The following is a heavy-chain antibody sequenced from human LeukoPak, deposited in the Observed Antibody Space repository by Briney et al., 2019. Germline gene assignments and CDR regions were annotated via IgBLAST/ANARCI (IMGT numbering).Heavy chain of an antibody. J-gene: IGHJ3*02. CDR2: INPSGGST. V-gene: IGHV1-46*01. CDR1: GYTFTSYY. CDR3: ARPAVAGPHGDAFDI. D-gene: IGHD6-19*01. Sequence: GASVKVSCKASGYTFTSYYMHWVRQAPGQGLEWIGIINPSGGSTSYAQKFQGRVTMTRDMSTSTVYMELSSLRSEDTAVYYCARPAVAGPHGDAFDIWGQGTMVTVSS.